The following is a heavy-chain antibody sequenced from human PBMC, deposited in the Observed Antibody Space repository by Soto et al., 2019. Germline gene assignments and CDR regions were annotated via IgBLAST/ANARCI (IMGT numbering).Heavy chain of an antibody. J-gene: IGHJ5*02. CDR1: GYDIISGGYY. D-gene: IGHD6-19*01. CDR2: FYSSGTI. V-gene: IGHV4-39*07. CDR3: ARMYSSGSGWFHP. Sequence: PSETLCLTCSVSGYDIISGGYYWGWIRKHPGRGLEWLGSFYSSGTIIYNPSLKSRLSISGDTSRNQFSMTLTSVTAADTALYYCARMYSSGSGWFHPWGQGTLVTVSS.